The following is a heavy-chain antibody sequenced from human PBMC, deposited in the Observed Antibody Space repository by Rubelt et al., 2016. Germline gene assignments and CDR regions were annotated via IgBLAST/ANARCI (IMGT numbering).Heavy chain of an antibody. V-gene: IGHV1-69*10. CDR3: ARDRIAARPFFDY. D-gene: IGHD6-6*01. Sequence: WMGGIIPILGIANYAQKFQGRVTMTTDTSTSTAYMELRSLRSDDTAVYYCARDRIAARPFFDYWGQGTLVTVSS. J-gene: IGHJ4*02. CDR2: IIPILGIA.